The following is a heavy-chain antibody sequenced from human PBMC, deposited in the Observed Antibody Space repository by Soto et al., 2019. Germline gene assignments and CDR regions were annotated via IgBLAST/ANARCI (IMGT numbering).Heavy chain of an antibody. Sequence: PGPQVKVSCKASGGTFSSYAISWVRQAPGQGLEWMGGIIPIFGTANYAQKFQGRVTITADESTSTAYMELSSLRSEDTAVYYCERDFGYSSGWYVCWGQGTLVTVSS. CDR1: GGTFSSYA. CDR3: ERDFGYSSGWYVC. D-gene: IGHD6-19*01. J-gene: IGHJ4*02. V-gene: IGHV1-69*13. CDR2: IIPIFGTA.